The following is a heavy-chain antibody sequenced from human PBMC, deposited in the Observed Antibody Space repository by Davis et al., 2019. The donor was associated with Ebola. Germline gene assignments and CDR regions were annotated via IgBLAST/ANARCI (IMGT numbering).Heavy chain of an antibody. Sequence: GESLKISCAASGFTFSNAWMNWVRQAPGKGLEWVGRIKSKTDGGTTDYAAPVKGRFTISRDDSKNTLYLQMNSLKTEETAVYYCTTLGYCSSTSCSDYWGQGTLVTVSS. D-gene: IGHD2-2*01. J-gene: IGHJ4*02. V-gene: IGHV3-15*07. CDR1: GFTFSNAW. CDR3: TTLGYCSSTSCSDY. CDR2: IKSKTDGGTT.